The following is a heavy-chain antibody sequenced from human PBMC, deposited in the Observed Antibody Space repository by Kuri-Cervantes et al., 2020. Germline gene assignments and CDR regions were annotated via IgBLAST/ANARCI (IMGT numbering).Heavy chain of an antibody. CDR3: ARRTAMVNGFDY. CDR2: INSDGSST. CDR1: GFTFSSYW. D-gene: IGHD5-18*01. Sequence: LSLTCAASGFTFSSYWMHWVRQAPGKGLVWVSRINSDGSSTSYADSVKGRFTISRDNAKNTLYLQMNSLRAEDTAVYYCARRTAMVNGFDYWGQGTLVTVSS. J-gene: IGHJ4*02. V-gene: IGHV3-74*01.